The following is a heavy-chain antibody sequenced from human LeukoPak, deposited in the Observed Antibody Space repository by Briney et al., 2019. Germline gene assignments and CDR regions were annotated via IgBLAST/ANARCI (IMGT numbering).Heavy chain of an antibody. Sequence: PSETLSLTCTVSNGSLINYFWTWIRRPAGKGLEWIGLVYTSGSTNYNASLRGRLTMSIDTSKNQFSLNLTSVTAADTAVYYCARALTKQWLAEYYFDYWGQGTLVTVSS. J-gene: IGHJ4*02. CDR3: ARALTKQWLAEYYFDY. CDR1: NGSLINYF. CDR2: VYTSGST. V-gene: IGHV4-4*07. D-gene: IGHD6-19*01.